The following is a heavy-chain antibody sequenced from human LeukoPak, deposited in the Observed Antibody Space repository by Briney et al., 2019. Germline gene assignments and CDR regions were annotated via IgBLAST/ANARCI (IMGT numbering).Heavy chain of an antibody. J-gene: IGHJ4*02. V-gene: IGHV3-30*02. D-gene: IGHD6-19*01. Sequence: GGSLRLSCAASGFTFSTYGMHWVRQAPGRGLEWVAFIRYDGSNKYYADSVKGGFTISRDNSKNTLYLQMNSLRTEDTAVYYCAKDSHSSGWYFDYWGQGTLVTVSS. CDR3: AKDSHSSGWYFDY. CDR1: GFTFSTYG. CDR2: IRYDGSNK.